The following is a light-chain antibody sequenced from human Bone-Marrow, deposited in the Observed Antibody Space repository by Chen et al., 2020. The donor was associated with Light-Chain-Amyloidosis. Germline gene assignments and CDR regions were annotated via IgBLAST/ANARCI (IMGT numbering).Light chain of an antibody. CDR2: KVS. Sequence: EAVMTQSPLSLPVTLGQPASISCRSSQSLVFSDGNTYLSWFQQRPGQSPRRLIYKVSNRDSGVPDRFSGGESGTDFTLKISRVEAEDVGVYYCMQGTHWPPTFGQGTKVEIK. V-gene: IGKV2-30*01. J-gene: IGKJ1*01. CDR3: MQGTHWPPT. CDR1: QSLVFSDGNTY.